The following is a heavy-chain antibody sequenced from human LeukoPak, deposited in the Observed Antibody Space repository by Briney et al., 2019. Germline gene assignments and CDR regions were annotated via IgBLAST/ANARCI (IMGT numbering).Heavy chain of an antibody. D-gene: IGHD3-22*01. CDR1: GLTFRSYA. Sequence: QSGGSWSLSCEALGLTFRSYALSWARQAPGKGLEGAPVFRGGGVSTYYADSVKGRFTISRDNSKNTLYLQMNSLRAEDTAVYYCAKDHFHRYYYDSSGYYPFDYWGQGTLVTVSS. V-gene: IGHV3-23*01. CDR2: FRGGGVST. J-gene: IGHJ4*02. CDR3: AKDHFHRYYYDSSGYYPFDY.